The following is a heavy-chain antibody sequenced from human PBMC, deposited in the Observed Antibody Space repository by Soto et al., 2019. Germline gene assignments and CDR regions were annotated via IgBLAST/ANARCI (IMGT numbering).Heavy chain of an antibody. CDR2: IIHGGST. J-gene: IGHJ6*02. Sequence: SETLSLTCAVYGGSFRSFYWSWIRQPPGKGLEWIGEIIHGGSTNYNPSLGSRVTISLDTSKNQFSLKVSSVIAADTAVYYCARVRKGVTATRKYRMDVWGQGTTVTVSS. V-gene: IGHV4-34*12. CDR3: ARVRKGVTATRKYRMDV. D-gene: IGHD2-21*02. CDR1: GGSFRSFY.